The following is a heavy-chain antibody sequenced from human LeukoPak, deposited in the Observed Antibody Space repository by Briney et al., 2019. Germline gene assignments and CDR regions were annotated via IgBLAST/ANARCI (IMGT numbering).Heavy chain of an antibody. Sequence: ASVKVSCKASGYTFTSYGISWVRQAPGQGLEWMGWVSAYNGNTNYAQKLQGRVTMTTDTYTSTAYMELRSLRSDDTAVYYCAREEYYYDSSGYYRALDYWGQGTLVTVSS. CDR3: AREEYYYDSSGYYRALDY. J-gene: IGHJ4*02. D-gene: IGHD3-22*01. CDR2: VSAYNGNT. V-gene: IGHV1-18*01. CDR1: GYTFTSYG.